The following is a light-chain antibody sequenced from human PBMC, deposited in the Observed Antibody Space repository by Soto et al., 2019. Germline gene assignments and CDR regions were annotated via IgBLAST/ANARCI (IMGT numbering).Light chain of an antibody. CDR1: QDIRKY. CDR3: QQYASSPIT. V-gene: IGKV1-17*01. J-gene: IGKJ5*01. CDR2: TAS. Sequence: IQMTQSPSSLSASVGDRVTITCQATQDIRKYLNWYQQKPGKAPKLLISTASTLQSGVPSRFSGSGSGTEFTLTISSLQPDDFAVYFCQQYASSPITFGQGTRLEIK.